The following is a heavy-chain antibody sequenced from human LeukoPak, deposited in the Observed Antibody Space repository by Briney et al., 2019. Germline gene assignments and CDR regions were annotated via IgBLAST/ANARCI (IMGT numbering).Heavy chain of an antibody. CDR2: ISGSGGST. CDR1: GFTFSSYG. D-gene: IGHD3-10*01. CDR3: AKSTMVQVVDAFDI. J-gene: IGHJ3*02. Sequence: PGGPLRLSCAASGFTFSSYGMHWVRQAPGKGLEWVSAISGSGGSTYYADSVKGRFTISRDNSKNTLYLQMNSLRAEDTAVYYCAKSTMVQVVDAFDIWGQGTMVTVSS. V-gene: IGHV3-23*01.